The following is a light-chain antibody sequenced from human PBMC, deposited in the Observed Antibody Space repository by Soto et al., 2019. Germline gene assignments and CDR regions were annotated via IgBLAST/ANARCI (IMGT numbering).Light chain of an antibody. V-gene: IGKV1-33*01. CDR1: QDISNY. CDR3: QQYDNLPHT. J-gene: IGKJ2*01. Sequence: DLQMTQSPSSLSASVGDRVTITCQASQDISNYLNWYQQKTGKAPKLLIEDASNLETGVPSRFSGSGSGTEITFTISSLQPEDFATYYCQQYDNLPHTFGQGTKLEIK. CDR2: DAS.